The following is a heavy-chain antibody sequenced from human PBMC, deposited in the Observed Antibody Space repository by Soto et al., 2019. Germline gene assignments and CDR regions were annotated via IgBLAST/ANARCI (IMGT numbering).Heavy chain of an antibody. D-gene: IGHD2-15*01. CDR2: ISGSGGST. V-gene: IGHV3-23*01. J-gene: IGHJ4*02. CDR1: GGTFISFG. CDR3: PTDRVGSGAYAFLAY. Sequence: TGLSLRHWCGASGGTFISFGMSWVRQDTGKGLEWVSAISGSGGSTYYADSVKGRFTISRDNSKNTLYLQMNSLRAEDTAVYYCPTDRVGSGAYAFLAYRGQGTLVTGFS.